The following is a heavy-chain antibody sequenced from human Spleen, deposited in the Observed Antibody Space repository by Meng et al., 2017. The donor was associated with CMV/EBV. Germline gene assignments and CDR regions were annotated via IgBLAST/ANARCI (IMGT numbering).Heavy chain of an antibody. CDR2: ISNSGST. CDR1: GGSFSGDY. Sequence: SETLSLTCAVYGGSFSGDYWSWIRQPPGKGLEWIGEISNSGSTNYNPSLKSRLTASIDTSKNQFSLKLSSETAADTAVYYCARRKTSRTVIAARLPLGNWFGPWGQGTLVTVSS. V-gene: IGHV4-34*01. J-gene: IGHJ5*02. D-gene: IGHD6-6*01. CDR3: ARRKTSRTVIAARLPLGNWFGP.